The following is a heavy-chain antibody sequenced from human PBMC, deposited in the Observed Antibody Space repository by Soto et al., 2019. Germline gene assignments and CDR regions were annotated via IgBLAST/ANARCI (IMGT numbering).Heavy chain of an antibody. J-gene: IGHJ3*02. D-gene: IGHD4-17*01. CDR2: IYYSGST. CDR1: GGSISGVDYY. Sequence: SEPLCLTWTVSGGSISGVDYYWSFIRQPPGKGLEWIGYIYYSGSTYYNPSLKSRVTISVDTSKNQFSLKLSSVTAADTAVYYCARESADGDDAFDIWGQGTMVTVSS. CDR3: ARESADGDDAFDI. V-gene: IGHV4-30-4*01.